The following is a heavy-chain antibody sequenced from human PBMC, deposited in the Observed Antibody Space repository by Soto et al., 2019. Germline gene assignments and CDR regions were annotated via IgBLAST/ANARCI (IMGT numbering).Heavy chain of an antibody. CDR3: SKGGAYITSSSDS. CDR1: DFTFSNYA. CDR2: ISASAATT. Sequence: GGSLILSCAASDFTFSNYAMNWVRQAPGKGLEWASAISASAATTYYAESVKGRFAVSRENSKSTLYLQMTSLRPEDTAVYYCSKGGAYITSSSDSWGHGTLVTVSS. V-gene: IGHV3-23*01. J-gene: IGHJ5*01. D-gene: IGHD6-6*01.